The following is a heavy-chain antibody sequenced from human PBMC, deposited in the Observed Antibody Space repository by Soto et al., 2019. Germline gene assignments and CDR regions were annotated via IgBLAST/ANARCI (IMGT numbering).Heavy chain of an antibody. CDR3: ARGAPKDIVLMVYATHWYFDL. CDR2: IYYSGST. Sequence: PSETLSLTCTVSGGSISSGDYYWSWIRQPPGKGLEWIGYIYYSGSTYYNPSLKSRVTISVDTSKNQFSLKLSSVTAADTAVYYCARGAPKDIVLMVYATHWYFDLWGRGTLVTVSS. V-gene: IGHV4-30-4*01. CDR1: GGSISSGDYY. D-gene: IGHD2-8*01. J-gene: IGHJ2*01.